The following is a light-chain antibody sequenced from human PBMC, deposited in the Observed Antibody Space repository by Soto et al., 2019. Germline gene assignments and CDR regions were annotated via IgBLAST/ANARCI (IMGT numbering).Light chain of an antibody. CDR1: SGHSSYA. CDR3: QTWGNGIRV. V-gene: IGLV4-69*01. Sequence: QLVLTQSPSASASLGASVKLTCILSSGHSSYAIAWHQQQSEKGPRYLMKVYSDGSHSKGDGIPDRFSGSSSGAERYLTISSLQSEDEADYYCQTWGNGIRVFGGGTKLTVL. J-gene: IGLJ3*02. CDR2: VYSDGSH.